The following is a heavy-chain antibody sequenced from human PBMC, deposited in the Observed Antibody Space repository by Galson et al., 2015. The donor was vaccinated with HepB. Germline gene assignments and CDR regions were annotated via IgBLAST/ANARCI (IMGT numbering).Heavy chain of an antibody. Sequence: SLRLSCAASGFTFSSYGMHWVRQAPGKGLEWVAVIWYDGSNKYYADSVKGRFTISRDNSKNTLYLQMNSLRAEDTAVYYCARDSPRLNRVLLWFGGYLDYWGQGTLVTVSS. CDR3: ARDSPRLNRVLLWFGGYLDY. CDR1: GFTFSSYG. V-gene: IGHV3-33*01. CDR2: IWYDGSNK. D-gene: IGHD3-10*01. J-gene: IGHJ4*02.